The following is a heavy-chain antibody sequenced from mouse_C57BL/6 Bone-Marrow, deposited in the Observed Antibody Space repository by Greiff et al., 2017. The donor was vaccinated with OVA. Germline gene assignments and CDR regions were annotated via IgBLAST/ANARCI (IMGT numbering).Heavy chain of an antibody. D-gene: IGHD2-4*01. CDR1: GFTFSSYG. CDR3: ARGLRWYFDV. CDR2: ISSGGSYT. V-gene: IGHV5-6*01. Sequence: EVQLVESGGDLVKPGGSLKLSCAASGFTFSSYGMSWVRQTPDKRLEWVATISSGGSYTYYPDSVKGRFTISRDNAKNTLYLQMSSLKSEDTAMYYCARGLRWYFDVWGTGTTVTVSS. J-gene: IGHJ1*03.